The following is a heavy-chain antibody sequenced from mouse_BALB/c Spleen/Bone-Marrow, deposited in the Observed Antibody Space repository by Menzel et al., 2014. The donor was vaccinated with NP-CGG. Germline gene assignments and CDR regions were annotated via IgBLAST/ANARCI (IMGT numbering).Heavy chain of an antibody. J-gene: IGHJ2*01. CDR1: GFTFTDYY. Sequence: EVQVVESGGGLVQPGGSLRLSCATSGFTFTDYYMNWVRQPPGKALEWLGFIRNKANGYTTEYSASVKSRFTISRAHSKTIHMLQMNPLRDDDSATYCWARDKGRCFFDYWGQGTTLTVSS. CDR3: ARDKGRCFFDY. CDR2: IRNKANGYTT. V-gene: IGHV7-3*02.